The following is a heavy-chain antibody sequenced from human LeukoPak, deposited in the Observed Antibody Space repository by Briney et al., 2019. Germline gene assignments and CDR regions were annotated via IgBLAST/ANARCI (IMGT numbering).Heavy chain of an antibody. CDR2: IDLSGSTL. CDR3: ARGPPLFDP. J-gene: IGHJ5*02. CDR1: GFTFSDYT. V-gene: IGHV3-48*04. Sequence: QPGGSLRLSCAASGFTFSDYTMNWVRQAPGKGLEWVSYIDLSGSTLCYVDSVKGRFTISRDNAKNSLYLQMNSLRAEATGVYYCARGPPLFDPWGQGTLVAVSS.